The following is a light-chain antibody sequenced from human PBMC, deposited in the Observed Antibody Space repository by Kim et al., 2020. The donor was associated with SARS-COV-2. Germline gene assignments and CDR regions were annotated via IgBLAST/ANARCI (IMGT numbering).Light chain of an antibody. CDR1: RSIHSS. CDR2: ATS. J-gene: IGKJ4*01. CDR3: HQYSDWPLT. V-gene: IGKV3-15*01. Sequence: VSPGERATLSCRASRSIHSSLSWYQQKPGQPPRLLIHATSTRATGIPSRFSGSGSGTEFTLTISSLQAEDFAVYYCHQYSDWPLTFGGGTKVDIK.